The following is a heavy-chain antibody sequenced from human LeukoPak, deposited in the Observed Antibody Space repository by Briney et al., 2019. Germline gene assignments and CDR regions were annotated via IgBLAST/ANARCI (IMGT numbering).Heavy chain of an antibody. D-gene: IGHD3-16*02. CDR2: INHSGST. CDR3: ARGRYTNYVWGSYRLSY. J-gene: IGHJ4*02. CDR1: GGSFSGYY. Sequence: SETLSLTCAVYGGSFSGYYWSWLRQPPGKGLEWIGEINHSGSTNYNPSLKSRVTISVDTSKNQFSLKLSSVTAADTAVYYCARGRYTNYVWGSYRLSYWGQGTLVTVSS. V-gene: IGHV4-34*01.